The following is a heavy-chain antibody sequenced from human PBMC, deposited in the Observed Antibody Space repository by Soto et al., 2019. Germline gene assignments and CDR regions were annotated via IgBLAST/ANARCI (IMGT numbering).Heavy chain of an antibody. V-gene: IGHV4-38-2*02. CDR2: IYPSVSS. CDR3: AREKVGTTFFDN. CDR1: GFAISRGYY. D-gene: IGHD1-1*01. J-gene: IGHJ4*02. Sequence: SETLSLTCSVTGFAISRGYYWSWVRQPPGKGLEWIGSIYPSVSSYHNPSLATRLRLSIDTSKNQFTLNLTSVTAADTALYFCAREKVGTTFFDNWGQGIQVTVSS.